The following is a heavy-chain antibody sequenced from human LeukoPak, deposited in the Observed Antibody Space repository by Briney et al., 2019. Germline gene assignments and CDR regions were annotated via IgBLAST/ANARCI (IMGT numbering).Heavy chain of an antibody. Sequence: PSQTLSLTCTVSGGSISSGDYYWSWIRQPPGKGLEWIGYIYYSGSTNYNPSLKSRVAISVDRSKNQFSLTLSSVTAADTAIYYCARDSPKRYSGSYFDYWGQGTLVTVSS. D-gene: IGHD1-26*01. CDR1: GGSISSGDYY. V-gene: IGHV4-30-4*08. J-gene: IGHJ4*02. CDR3: ARDSPKRYSGSYFDY. CDR2: IYYSGST.